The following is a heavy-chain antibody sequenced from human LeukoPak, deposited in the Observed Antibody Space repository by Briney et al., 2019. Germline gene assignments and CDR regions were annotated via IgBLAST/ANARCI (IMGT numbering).Heavy chain of an antibody. CDR2: MNPNSGYT. Sequence: VASVKVSCKASGYSFTSYDINWVRQATGQGLEWMRWMNPNSGYTGYAQRFQGRITMTRNTSISTVYMELSSLRFEDTAIYYCARMTYDGSGPNPNWFDPWGQGTLVTVSS. D-gene: IGHD3-22*01. CDR3: ARMTYDGSGPNPNWFDP. CDR1: GYSFTSYD. V-gene: IGHV1-8*01. J-gene: IGHJ5*02.